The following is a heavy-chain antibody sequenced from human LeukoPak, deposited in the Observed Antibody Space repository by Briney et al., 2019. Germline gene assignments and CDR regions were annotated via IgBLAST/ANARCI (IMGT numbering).Heavy chain of an antibody. J-gene: IGHJ3*02. Sequence: PGGSLRLSCAASGFTFSDYYMSWVRQAPGKGLEWVSAISDTGNTYHADSVKGRFTISRDSSKNTLFLQMNSLRAEDTAVYYCASPRGRAFDMWGQGTMVTVSS. CDR2: ISDTGNT. CDR3: ASPRGRAFDM. CDR1: GFTFSDYY. V-gene: IGHV3-69-1*02. D-gene: IGHD3-10*01.